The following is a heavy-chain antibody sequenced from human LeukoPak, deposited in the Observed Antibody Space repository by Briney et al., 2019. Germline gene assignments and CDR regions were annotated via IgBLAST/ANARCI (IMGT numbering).Heavy chain of an antibody. CDR1: GGTFSSYA. Sequence: SVKVSCKASGGTFSSYAISWVRQAPGQGLEWMGGIIPIFGTANYAQKFQGRVTITTDESTSTAYMELSSLRSEDTAVYYCARTAHKLYYYYYMDVWGKGTTVTVSS. D-gene: IGHD2-21*02. CDR3: ARTAHKLYYYYYMDV. CDR2: IIPIFGTA. V-gene: IGHV1-69*05. J-gene: IGHJ6*03.